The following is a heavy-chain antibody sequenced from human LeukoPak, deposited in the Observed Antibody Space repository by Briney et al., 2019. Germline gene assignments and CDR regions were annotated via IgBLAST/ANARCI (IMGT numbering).Heavy chain of an antibody. Sequence: TSETLSLTCTVSGGSISSYYWSWIRQPPGKGLEWIGYIYYSGSTNYNPSLKSRVTISVDTSKNQFSLKLSSVTAADTAVYYCARDPGRGYSGYLPSYYFDYWGQGTLVTVSS. J-gene: IGHJ4*02. CDR1: GGSISSYY. D-gene: IGHD5-12*01. V-gene: IGHV4-59*01. CDR2: IYYSGST. CDR3: ARDPGRGYSGYLPSYYFDY.